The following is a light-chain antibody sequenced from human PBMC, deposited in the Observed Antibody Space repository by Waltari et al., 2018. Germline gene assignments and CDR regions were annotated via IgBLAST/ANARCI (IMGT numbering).Light chain of an antibody. CDR2: DVS. V-gene: IGLV2-14*03. Sequence: QSALTQPASVSGSPGPSITISCPGTSRDVGAYNYVSWYQQHPGKVPKLIIYDVSHRPSGVSFRFSGSKSDNTASLTISGLQAEDEADYYCISYTTSDTMIFGGGTKLTVL. CDR1: SRDVGAYNY. CDR3: ISYTTSDTMI. J-gene: IGLJ2*01.